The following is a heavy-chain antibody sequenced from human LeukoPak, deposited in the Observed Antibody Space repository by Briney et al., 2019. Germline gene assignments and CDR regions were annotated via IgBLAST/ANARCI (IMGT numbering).Heavy chain of an antibody. CDR1: GGSFSGYY. J-gene: IGHJ5*02. CDR3: ARGYSYYHWFDP. Sequence: SETLSLTCAVYGGSFSGYYWSWIRQPPGKGLEWIGEINHSGSTNYNPSLKSRVTISVDTSKNQFSLKLSSVTAADTAVYYCARGYSYYHWFDPWGQGTLVTVSS. D-gene: IGHD5-18*01. V-gene: IGHV4-34*01. CDR2: INHSGST.